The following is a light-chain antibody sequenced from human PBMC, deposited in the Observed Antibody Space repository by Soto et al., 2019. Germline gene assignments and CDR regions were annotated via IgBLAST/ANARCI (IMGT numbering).Light chain of an antibody. J-gene: IGLJ1*01. CDR3: AAWDDILNGYV. V-gene: IGLV1-44*01. Sequence: QSVLTQPPSASGTPGQRVTISCSGSSSNIEGNTVTWYQQLPGTAPKLVIYSNYDRPSGVPDRFSGSTSGTSASLVIRGLQSEDEADYYCAAWDDILNGYVFGGGTKLTVL. CDR1: SSNIEGNT. CDR2: SNY.